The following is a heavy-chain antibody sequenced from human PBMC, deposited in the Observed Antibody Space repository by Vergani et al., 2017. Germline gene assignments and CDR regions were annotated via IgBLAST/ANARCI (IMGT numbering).Heavy chain of an antibody. J-gene: IGHJ5*01. D-gene: IGHD3-3*01. CDR1: GFTFNEYW. V-gene: IGHV3-74*01. Sequence: EVELVESGGGLVQPGGSLRLSCAASGFTFNEYWMHWARQVPGKGLVWVSGMNGDGDTISYADSVKGRFTISRDNAKNTLFLQMNSLRPEGTAVYYCARAQKLRFGVSCENWFDSWGQGTLVTVSS. CDR2: MNGDGDTI. CDR3: ARAQKLRFGVSCENWFDS.